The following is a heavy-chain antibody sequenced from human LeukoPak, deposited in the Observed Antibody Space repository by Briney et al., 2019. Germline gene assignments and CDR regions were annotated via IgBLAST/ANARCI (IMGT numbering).Heavy chain of an antibody. CDR3: TVTMVRGVIIPLHFDY. CDR1: GFTFGDYA. CDR2: IRSKAYGGTT. V-gene: IGHV3-49*03. J-gene: IGHJ4*02. D-gene: IGHD3-10*01. Sequence: PGRSLRLSCTASGFTFGDYAMSWFRQAPGKGLEWVGFIRSKAYGGTTEYATSVKGRFTISRDDSKSIAYLQMNSLKTEDTAVYYCTVTMVRGVIIPLHFDYWGQGTLVTVSS.